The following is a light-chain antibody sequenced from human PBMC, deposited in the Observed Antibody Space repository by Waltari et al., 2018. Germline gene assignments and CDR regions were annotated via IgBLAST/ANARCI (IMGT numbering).Light chain of an antibody. J-gene: IGLJ2*01. CDR2: EVT. V-gene: IGLV2-14*03. Sequence: QSALTQPAAVSGSPGQSIPISCTGTISDVGAYNYVSWYQQHPGKAPKILIYEVTKRPAAISNRFSGSKSGNTASLTISGLQAEDEADYHCSSYAGTTLNVVFGGGTKLTVL. CDR3: SSYAGTTLNVV. CDR1: ISDVGAYNY.